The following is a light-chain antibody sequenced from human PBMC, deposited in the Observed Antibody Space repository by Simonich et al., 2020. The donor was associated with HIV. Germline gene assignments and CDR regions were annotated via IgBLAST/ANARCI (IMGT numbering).Light chain of an antibody. CDR3: QQLNSYPRT. J-gene: IGKJ1*01. V-gene: IGKV1-9*01. CDR2: SAS. CDR1: QGISSY. Sequence: IQLTQSPSFLSASVGDRVTITCRASQGISSYLAWYQQKPGKAPKLLSYSASTLQSGVPSRFSGSGSGTEFTLTISSLQPEDFATYYCQQLNSYPRTFGQGTKVEIK.